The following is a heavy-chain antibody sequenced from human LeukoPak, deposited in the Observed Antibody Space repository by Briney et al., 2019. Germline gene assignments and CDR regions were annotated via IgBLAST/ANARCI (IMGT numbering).Heavy chain of an antibody. CDR3: ARMVPAGTHNY. V-gene: IGHV4-4*07. Sequence: SETLSLTCTVSGGSVNSYYWSWIRQPAGKGLEWIGHIYASGGNDYNPSLKNRVTMSLDMAKNQFSLRLTSVTAADTAVYFCARMVPAGTHNYWGQGLLVTVSP. J-gene: IGHJ4*02. CDR1: GGSVNSYY. D-gene: IGHD2-2*01. CDR2: IYASGGN.